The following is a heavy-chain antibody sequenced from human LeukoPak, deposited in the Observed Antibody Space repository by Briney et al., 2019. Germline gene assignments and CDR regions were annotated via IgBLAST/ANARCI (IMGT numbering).Heavy chain of an antibody. V-gene: IGHV3-30*18. J-gene: IGHJ6*02. CDR1: GFTFSSYG. D-gene: IGHD2-15*01. CDR2: ISYDGSNK. Sequence: PGRSLRPSCAASGFTFSSYGMHWVRQAPGKGLEWVAVISYDGSNKYYADSVKGRFTISRDNSKNTLYLQMNSLRAEDTAVYYCAKDRTPSSYYYYGMDVWGQGTTVTVSS. CDR3: AKDRTPSSYYYYGMDV.